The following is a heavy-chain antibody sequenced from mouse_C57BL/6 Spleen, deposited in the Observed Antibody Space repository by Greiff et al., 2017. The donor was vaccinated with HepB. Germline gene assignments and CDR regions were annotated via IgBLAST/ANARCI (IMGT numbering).Heavy chain of an antibody. V-gene: IGHV1-53*01. J-gene: IGHJ4*01. CDR3: ARSEGYYVYAMDY. Sequence: VQLQQPGTELVKPGASVKLSCKASGYTFTSYWMHWVKQRPGQGLEWIGNINPSNGGTNYNEKFKSKATLTVDKSSSTAYMQLSSLTSEDSAVYYCARSEGYYVYAMDYWGQGTSVTVSS. D-gene: IGHD2-3*01. CDR2: INPSNGGT. CDR1: GYTFTSYW.